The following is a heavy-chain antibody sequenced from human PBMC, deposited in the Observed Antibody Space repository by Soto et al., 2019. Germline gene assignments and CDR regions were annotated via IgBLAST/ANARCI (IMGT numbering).Heavy chain of an antibody. CDR3: ARRGKSSGWAPDF. D-gene: IGHD6-25*01. J-gene: IGHJ4*02. Sequence: QVQLRQWGAGLLEPSDTPSLTCAVYGGSFNEYYWNWLRQSPGKGLECIGEISHTGSSDYNPSLRSRATISVDPSKNQFSLKLTSVTAADTAVYYCARRGKSSGWAPDFWSQGTLVTVSS. V-gene: IGHV4-34*01. CDR1: GGSFNEYY. CDR2: ISHTGSS.